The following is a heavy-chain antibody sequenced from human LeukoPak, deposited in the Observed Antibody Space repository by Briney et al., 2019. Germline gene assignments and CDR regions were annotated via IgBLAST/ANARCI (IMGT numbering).Heavy chain of an antibody. J-gene: IGHJ6*03. Sequence: GESLKISCKGSGYRFTDYWIGWVRRMPGKGLEWMGIIYPVDSNTRYSPSFQGQVTITADTSINTAYLQWSSLKVSDTAMYYCARHSTSPPYYYYYYMDVWGKGTTVTVSS. CDR2: IYPVDSNT. D-gene: IGHD6-6*01. CDR3: ARHSTSPPYYYYYYMDV. V-gene: IGHV5-51*01. CDR1: GYRFTDYW.